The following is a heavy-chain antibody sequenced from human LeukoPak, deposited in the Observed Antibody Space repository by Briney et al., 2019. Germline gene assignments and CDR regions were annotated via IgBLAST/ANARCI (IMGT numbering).Heavy chain of an antibody. CDR1: GGSISSSSYY. J-gene: IGHJ2*01. CDR3: ARITPYYYGSGSQYWYFDL. V-gene: IGHV4-39*01. Sequence: SETLSLTCNVSGGSISSSSYYWGWIRQPPGKGLEWIGSIYYSGSTYYNPSLKSRVTISVDTSKNQFSLKLSSVTAADTAVYYCARITPYYYGSGSQYWYFDLWGRGTLVTVSS. D-gene: IGHD3-10*01. CDR2: IYYSGST.